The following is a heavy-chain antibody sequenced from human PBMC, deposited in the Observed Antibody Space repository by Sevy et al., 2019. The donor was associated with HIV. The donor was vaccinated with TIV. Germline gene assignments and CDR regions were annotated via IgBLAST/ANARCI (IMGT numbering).Heavy chain of an antibody. J-gene: IGHJ4*02. Sequence: GGSPRLSCAASGFMFSVYTMHWVRQAPGKGLEWMAVISYDGVSQYYADSVKGRFTISRDNSKTTLYLQMNSLRTEDTAVYYCARDPNTTMATYYFDSWGQGTLVTVSS. CDR2: ISYDGVSQ. CDR1: GFMFSVYT. CDR3: ARDPNTTMATYYFDS. D-gene: IGHD5-18*01. V-gene: IGHV3-30*04.